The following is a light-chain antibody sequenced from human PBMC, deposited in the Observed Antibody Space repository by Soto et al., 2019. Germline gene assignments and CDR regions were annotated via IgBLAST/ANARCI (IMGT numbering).Light chain of an antibody. CDR2: EGS. CDR3: CSYACSSTVV. CDR1: SSDVGSYNL. V-gene: IGLV2-23*01. Sequence: QSALTQPASVSGSPGQSITISCTGTSSDVGSYNLVSWYQQHPGKAPKLMIYEGSKRPSGVSNRFSGPKSGNTASLTISGLQAEDEADYYCCSYACSSTVVFGGGTKVTVL. J-gene: IGLJ2*01.